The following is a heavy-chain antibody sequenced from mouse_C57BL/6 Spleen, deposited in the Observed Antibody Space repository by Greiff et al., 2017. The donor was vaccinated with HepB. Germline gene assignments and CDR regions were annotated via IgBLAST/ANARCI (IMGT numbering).Heavy chain of an antibody. D-gene: IGHD2-1*01. CDR2: IYPGDGDT. V-gene: IGHV1-82*01. J-gene: IGHJ4*01. CDR3: ARYGNYAYYAMDY. CDR1: GYAFSSSW. Sequence: QVQLKESGPELVKPGASVKISCKASGYAFSSSWMNWVKQRPGKGLEWIGRIYPGDGDTNYNGKFKGKATLTADKSSSTAYMQLSSLTSEDSAVYFCARYGNYAYYAMDYWGQGTSVTVSS.